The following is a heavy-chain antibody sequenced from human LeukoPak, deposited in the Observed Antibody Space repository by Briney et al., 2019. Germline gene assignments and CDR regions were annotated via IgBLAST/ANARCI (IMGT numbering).Heavy chain of an antibody. V-gene: IGHV4-31*03. Sequence: SETLSLTCTVSGGSISSGGNYWSWIRQHPGKGLEWIGYIYYTGSTNNNPSLKSRITLSVDTSKNQFSLRLSSVTAADTAVYYCARGTPTFFDYWGQGTLVTVSS. CDR3: ARGTPTFFDY. D-gene: IGHD3-16*01. J-gene: IGHJ4*02. CDR2: IYYTGST. CDR1: GGSISSGGNY.